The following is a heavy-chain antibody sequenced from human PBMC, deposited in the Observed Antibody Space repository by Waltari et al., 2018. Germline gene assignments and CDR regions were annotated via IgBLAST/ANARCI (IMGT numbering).Heavy chain of an antibody. J-gene: IGHJ6*02. CDR1: GYSISSGYS. D-gene: IGHD3-10*01. V-gene: IGHV4-38-2*01. CDR3: ARWAPMVQGGGMDV. CDR2: IYHSGST. Sequence: QVQLQESGPGLVKPSETLSLTCAVSGYSISSGYSWGWIRQPPGKGLEWIGSIYHSGSTYYNPSLKSRVTISVDTSKNQFSLKLSSVTAADTAVYYCARWAPMVQGGGMDVWGQGTTVTVSS.